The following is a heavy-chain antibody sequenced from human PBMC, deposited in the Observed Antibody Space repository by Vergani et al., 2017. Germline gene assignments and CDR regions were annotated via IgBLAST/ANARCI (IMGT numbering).Heavy chain of an antibody. CDR1: GFTFSSYG. CDR2: IWYDGSNK. D-gene: IGHD7-27*01. J-gene: IGHJ3*02. V-gene: IGHV3-33*01. CDR3: ASLTGDDAFDI. Sequence: QVLLVESGGGVVQPGRSLRLSCAASGFTFSSYGMHWVRQAPGKGLEWVAVIWYDGSNKYYADSVKGRFTISRDNSKNTLYLQMNSLRAEDTAVYYCASLTGDDAFDIWGQGTMVTVSS.